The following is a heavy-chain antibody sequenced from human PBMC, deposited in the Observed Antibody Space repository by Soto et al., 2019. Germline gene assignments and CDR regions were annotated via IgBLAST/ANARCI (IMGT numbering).Heavy chain of an antibody. D-gene: IGHD2-15*01. V-gene: IGHV4-31*03. CDR3: ARWVEVSLDYFDS. J-gene: IGHJ4*02. CDR1: GGSITNGYYY. Sequence: SETLSLTCTVSGGSITNGYYYWSWVRQNPGKGMEWIGHIYHSGRTYYRPSLKSRVTISVDTSKSQFSLNLSSVTAADTVVYYCARWVEVSLDYFDSWGQGTPVTVS. CDR2: IYHSGRT.